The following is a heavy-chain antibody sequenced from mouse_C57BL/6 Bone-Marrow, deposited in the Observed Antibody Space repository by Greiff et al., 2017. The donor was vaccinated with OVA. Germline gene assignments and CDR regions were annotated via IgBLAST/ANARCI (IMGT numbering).Heavy chain of an antibody. V-gene: IGHV1-20*01. CDR2: IKPYNGDT. CDR3: AREDYYGSSPYYFDY. D-gene: IGHD1-1*01. J-gene: IGHJ2*01. Sequence: VQLQQSGPELVKPGDSVKISCKASGYSFTGYFMHWVMQSHGKSLEWIGRIKPYNGDTFYNQKFKGKATLTVDKSSSTAHMELRSLTSEDSAVYYCAREDYYGSSPYYFDYWGQGTTLTVSS. CDR1: GYSFTGYF.